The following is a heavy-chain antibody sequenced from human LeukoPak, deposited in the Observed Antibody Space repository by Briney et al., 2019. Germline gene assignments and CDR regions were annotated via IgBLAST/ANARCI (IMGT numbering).Heavy chain of an antibody. CDR2: IYYSGST. J-gene: IGHJ6*02. Sequence: SETLSLTCTVSGGSISSSSYYWGWIRQPPGKGLEWIGSIYYSGSTYYNPSLKSRVTISVDTSKNQFSLKLSSVTAADTAVYYCARHPRPPPIISYYYYGMDVWGQGTTVTVSS. CDR3: ARHPRPPPIISYYYYGMDV. V-gene: IGHV4-39*01. CDR1: GGSISSSSYY.